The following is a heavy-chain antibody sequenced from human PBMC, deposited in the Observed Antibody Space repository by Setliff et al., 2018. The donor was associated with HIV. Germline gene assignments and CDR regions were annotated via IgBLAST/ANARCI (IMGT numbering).Heavy chain of an antibody. CDR3: ARLHIRFRSQDWAAVDV. CDR2: IYTSGNM. D-gene: IGHD3-3*01. J-gene: IGHJ6*02. CDR1: GASISSYY. V-gene: IGHV4-4*07. Sequence: SETLSLTCTVSGASISSYYWNWFRQPAGKGLESLGRIYTSGNMIYNPSLKSRVTMSADTSRNQLSLKLSSVTAADTAVYYCARLHIRFRSQDWAAVDVWGQGTTVTVSS.